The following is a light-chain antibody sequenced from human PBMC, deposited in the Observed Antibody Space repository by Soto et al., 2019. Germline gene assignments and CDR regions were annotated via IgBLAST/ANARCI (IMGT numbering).Light chain of an antibody. CDR3: AAWDDSLNGVI. CDR2: SNN. V-gene: IGLV1-44*01. CDR1: SSNIGSNT. J-gene: IGLJ2*01. Sequence: QSAVTQPPSASGTPGQRVTISCSGSSSNIGSNTVNWYQHLPGTAPKLLIYSNNQRPSEVPDRLSGSKSGTSASLAISGLQSEDEADYYCAAWDDSLNGVIFGGGTKLTVL.